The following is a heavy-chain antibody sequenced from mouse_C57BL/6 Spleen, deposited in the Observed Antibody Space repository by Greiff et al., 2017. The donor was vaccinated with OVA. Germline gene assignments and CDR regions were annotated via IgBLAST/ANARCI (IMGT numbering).Heavy chain of an antibody. CDR1: GYTFTDYY. D-gene: IGHD2-3*01. CDR3: ARKKGYSYYFDY. J-gene: IGHJ2*01. CDR2: INPNNGGT. V-gene: IGHV1-26*01. Sequence: VQLQQSGPELVKPGASVKISCKASGYTFTDYYMNWVKQSHGKSLEWIGDINPNNGGTSYNQKFKGKATLTVDKSSSTAYMELRSLTSEDSAVYYFARKKGYSYYFDYWGQGTTLTVSS.